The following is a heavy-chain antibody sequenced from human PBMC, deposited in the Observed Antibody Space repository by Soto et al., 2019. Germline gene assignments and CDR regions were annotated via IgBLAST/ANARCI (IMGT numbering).Heavy chain of an antibody. CDR3: ASRIPPAGLFDY. CDR1: GGSINSGGYY. CDR2: IYYSGTT. J-gene: IGHJ4*02. Sequence: QVQLQESGPGLVKPSQTLSLTCTVSGGSINSGGYYWSWIRQHPGKGLEWVGYIYYSGTTYYNPSLQSRLSISRDTPKNQFSLKLTSVTAADTAVYYCASRIPPAGLFDYWGQGTLVTVSS. V-gene: IGHV4-31*03. D-gene: IGHD6-13*01.